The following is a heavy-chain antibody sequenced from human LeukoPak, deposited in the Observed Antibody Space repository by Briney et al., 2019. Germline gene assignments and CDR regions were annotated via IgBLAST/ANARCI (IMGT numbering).Heavy chain of an antibody. D-gene: IGHD1-7*01. V-gene: IGHV3-11*01. CDR1: GFTFSDYY. Sequence: GGSLRLSCAASGFTFSDYYMSWIRQAPGKGLEWVSYISSSGSTIYYADSVKGRFTISRDNAKNSLYLQMNSLRAEDTAVYYCAKRRGLELLYYYYMDVWGKGTTVTVSS. CDR2: ISSSGSTI. CDR3: AKRRGLELLYYYYMDV. J-gene: IGHJ6*03.